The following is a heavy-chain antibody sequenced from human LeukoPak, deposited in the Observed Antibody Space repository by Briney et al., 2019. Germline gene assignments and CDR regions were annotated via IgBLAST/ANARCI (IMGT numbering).Heavy chain of an antibody. CDR3: AKRTAVVTGLDY. V-gene: IGHV3-23*01. Sequence: PGGSLRLSCAASRFTFSSYAMTWVRQAPGKGLEWVSAISGSGTSAYYADSVKGRFTISRDNSKDTLYLQMNSLRAEDTAVYYCAKRTAVVTGLDYWGQGTLVTVSS. D-gene: IGHD4-23*01. CDR1: RFTFSSYA. J-gene: IGHJ4*02. CDR2: ISGSGTSA.